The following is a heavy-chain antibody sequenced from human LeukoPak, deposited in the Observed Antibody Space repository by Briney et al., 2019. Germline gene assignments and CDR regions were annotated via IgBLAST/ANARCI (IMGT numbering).Heavy chain of an antibody. V-gene: IGHV3-48*01. J-gene: IGHJ5*02. D-gene: IGHD3-10*01. CDR2: ISSSSSTI. CDR1: GFTFSSYS. Sequence: GGSLRLSCAASGFTFSSYSMNWVRQAPGKGLEWVSYISSSSSTIYYADSVKGRFTISRDNAKSSLYLQMNSLRAEDTAVYYCARDVYGSGKNWFDPWGQGTLVTVSS. CDR3: ARDVYGSGKNWFDP.